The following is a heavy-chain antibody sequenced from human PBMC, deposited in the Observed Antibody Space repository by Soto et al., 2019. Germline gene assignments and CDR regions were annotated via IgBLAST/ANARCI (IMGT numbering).Heavy chain of an antibody. Sequence: QLQLQELGPGLVKPSETLSLTCTVSGGSISSSSYYWGWIRQPPGKGLEWIGSIYYSGSTYYNPSLKSRVTISVDTSKNQFSLKLSSVTAADTAVYYCARQMTTVNPVPFDYWGQGTLVTVSS. CDR2: IYYSGST. V-gene: IGHV4-39*01. CDR1: GGSISSSSYY. CDR3: ARQMTTVNPVPFDY. D-gene: IGHD4-4*01. J-gene: IGHJ4*02.